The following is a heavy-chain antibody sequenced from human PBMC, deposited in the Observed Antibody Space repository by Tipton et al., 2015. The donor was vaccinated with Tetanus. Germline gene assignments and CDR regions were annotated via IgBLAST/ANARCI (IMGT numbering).Heavy chain of an antibody. V-gene: IGHV5-51*01. J-gene: IGHJ4*02. CDR1: GYIFNNYW. CDR3: GRAHCTDGVCNFDF. D-gene: IGHD2-8*01. Sequence: QLVQSGGEVKKPGESLKISCKGSGYIFNNYWIGWVRQKPGKGLEWMGIIYPGDSDTRYSPSFQGQVTISVDKSINTPYLQWSSLKASDSPMFYCGRAHCTDGVCNFDFWGQGALVTVAS. CDR2: IYPGDSDT.